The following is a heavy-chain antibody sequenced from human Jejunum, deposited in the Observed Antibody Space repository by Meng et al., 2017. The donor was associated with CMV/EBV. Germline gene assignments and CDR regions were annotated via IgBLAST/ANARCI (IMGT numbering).Heavy chain of an antibody. D-gene: IGHD5-18*01. Sequence: SRYAFSAFAMDWVHQAPGKGLEWVSTIRGSGDKTYYADSVEGRFTISRDNYKNTLYLQMNSLRADDTAVYYCAKSPVNTAMDLDSWGQGTLVTVSS. CDR1: RYAFSAFA. V-gene: IGHV3-23*01. CDR3: AKSPVNTAMDLDS. J-gene: IGHJ4*02. CDR2: IRGSGDKT.